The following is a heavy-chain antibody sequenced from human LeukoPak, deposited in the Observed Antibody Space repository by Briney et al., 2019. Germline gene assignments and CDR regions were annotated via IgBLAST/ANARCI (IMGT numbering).Heavy chain of an antibody. D-gene: IGHD3-22*01. CDR1: GFTFRRYA. J-gene: IGHJ4*02. CDR2: ISTGGTST. Sequence: PGGSLRLSCAASGFTFRRYAMSWVRQAPGKGLVWVSAISTGGTSTYYADSVKGRFTLSRDNSKNALYLQMNSLRAEDTAVYYCASFDSSGYFHYFDYWGQGTLVTVSS. V-gene: IGHV3-23*01. CDR3: ASFDSSGYFHYFDY.